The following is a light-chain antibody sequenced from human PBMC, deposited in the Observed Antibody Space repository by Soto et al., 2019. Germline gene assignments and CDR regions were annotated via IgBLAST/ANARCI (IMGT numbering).Light chain of an antibody. V-gene: IGLV2-8*01. Sequence: QSALTQPPSASGSPGQSVTISCTGTSSDVGAYNSVSWYQQHPGKAPRLMIYEVNKRPSGVPDRFSGSKSGNMASLTVSGLQAEDEADYYCNSHGGSNNFWVFGGGTQLT. CDR3: NSHGGSNNFWV. CDR1: SSDVGAYNS. J-gene: IGLJ3*02. CDR2: EVN.